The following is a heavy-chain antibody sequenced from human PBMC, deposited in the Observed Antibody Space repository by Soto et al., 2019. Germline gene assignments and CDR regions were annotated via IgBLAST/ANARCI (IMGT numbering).Heavy chain of an antibody. CDR2: ISYDGSNE. J-gene: IGHJ4*02. Sequence: QVQLVGSGGGVVQPGRSLRLSCAASGFTFSSHVMHWVRQAPGKGLEWVALISYDGSNEYYADSVKGRFTISRDNSKNTLYLQMNSLRTEDTAMYYCARDVVSKGSVDDWGQGTLVTVSS. CDR3: ARDVVSKGSVDD. CDR1: GFTFSSHV. D-gene: IGHD2-15*01. V-gene: IGHV3-30-3*01.